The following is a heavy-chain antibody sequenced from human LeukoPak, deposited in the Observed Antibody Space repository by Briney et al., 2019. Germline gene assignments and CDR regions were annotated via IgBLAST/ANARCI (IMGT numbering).Heavy chain of an antibody. CDR2: ISSDGNDA. D-gene: IGHD2-15*01. CDR3: ARACASRYCFLIDY. J-gene: IGHJ4*02. Sequence: GRSLRLSCAASGFTFSNASMHWVRQAPGKGLEWVAIISSDGNDAASVDSVKGRFTISIYTSKTTHTLQMQSKRTEDTAVYYCARACASRYCFLIDYWGQGTLVTVSS. V-gene: IGHV3-30*03. CDR1: GFTFSNAS.